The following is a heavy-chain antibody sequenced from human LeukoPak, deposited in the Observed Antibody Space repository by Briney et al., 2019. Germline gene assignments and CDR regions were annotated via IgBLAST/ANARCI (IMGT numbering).Heavy chain of an antibody. Sequence: SETLSLTCTGSGGSISSYYWSWIRHPPGKGLEWIGYIYYSGSTNYNPSLKSRVTISVDTSKNTFSLKLSSVTAADTAVYYCARDSVRQYNWFDPWGQGTLVTVSS. J-gene: IGHJ5*02. CDR2: IYYSGST. V-gene: IGHV4-59*01. CDR1: GGSISSYY. D-gene: IGHD4-11*01. CDR3: ARDSVRQYNWFDP.